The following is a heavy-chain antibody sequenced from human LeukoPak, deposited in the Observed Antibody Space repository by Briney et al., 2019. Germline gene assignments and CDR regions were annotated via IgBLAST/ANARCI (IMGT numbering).Heavy chain of an antibody. V-gene: IGHV3-23*01. D-gene: IGHD3-10*01. CDR1: GFTFSSYA. CDR2: ISGSGGST. CDR3: AKDPDVLLWFGELSFIDY. J-gene: IGHJ4*02. Sequence: PGGSLRLSCAASGFTFSSYAMSWVRQAPGKGLEWVSAISGSGGSTYYADSVKGRITISRDNSKNTLYLQMNSLRAEDTAVYYCAKDPDVLLWFGELSFIDYWGQGTLVTVSS.